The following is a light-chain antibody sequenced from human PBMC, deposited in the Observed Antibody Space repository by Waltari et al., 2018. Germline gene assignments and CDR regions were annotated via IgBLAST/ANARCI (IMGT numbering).Light chain of an antibody. CDR2: GTF. CDR1: QSVGTY. CDR3: QHYVRLPAT. J-gene: IGKJ1*01. Sequence: ELVLTQSPRPLPLSQGDRATLSCRASQSVGTYLAWYHQKRGQAPRLLIYGTFSRATGIPDRFSGSGSGTDFSLTISRLEPEDYAVYYCQHYVRLPATFGQGTKVEIK. V-gene: IGKV3-20*01.